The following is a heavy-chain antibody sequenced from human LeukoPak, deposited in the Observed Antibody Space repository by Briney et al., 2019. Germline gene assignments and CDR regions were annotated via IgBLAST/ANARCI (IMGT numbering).Heavy chain of an antibody. CDR1: GFTFSSYS. J-gene: IGHJ4*02. CDR3: ARTLGYCSSTSCYGDFDY. Sequence: GGSLRLSCAASGFTFSSYSMNCVPQAPGKGLEWVSYISTSSNTIYYADSVRGRFTISRDNAKNSLYLQMNSLRAEDTAVYYCARTLGYCSSTSCYGDFDYWGQGTLVTVSS. D-gene: IGHD2-2*01. V-gene: IGHV3-48*01. CDR2: ISTSSNTI.